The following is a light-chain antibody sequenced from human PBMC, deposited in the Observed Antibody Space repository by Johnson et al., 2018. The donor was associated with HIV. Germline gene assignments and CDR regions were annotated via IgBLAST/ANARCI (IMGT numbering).Light chain of an antibody. J-gene: IGLJ1*01. V-gene: IGLV1-51*01. CDR2: DNN. CDR1: SSNIGNNY. Sequence: QAVLTQPPSVSAAPGQKVTISCSGSSSNIGNNYVSWYQQLPGTAPKLLIYDNNKRPSGIPDRFSGSKSGTSATLAITVLQTGDEADYYCGTWDSGRSSYVFGTATKVTVL. CDR3: GTWDSGRSSYV.